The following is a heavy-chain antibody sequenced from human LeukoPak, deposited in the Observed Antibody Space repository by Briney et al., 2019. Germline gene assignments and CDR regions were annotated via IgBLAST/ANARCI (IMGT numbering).Heavy chain of an antibody. D-gene: IGHD4-11*01. V-gene: IGHV1-69*02. Sequence: SVKVSCKASGGTFSSYTISWVRQAPGQGLEWMGRIIPILGIANYAQKFQGRVTITADKSTSTAYKELSSLRSEDTAVYYCARKLGSNIDYWGQGTLVTVSS. CDR1: GGTFSSYT. CDR2: IIPILGIA. CDR3: ARKLGSNIDY. J-gene: IGHJ4*02.